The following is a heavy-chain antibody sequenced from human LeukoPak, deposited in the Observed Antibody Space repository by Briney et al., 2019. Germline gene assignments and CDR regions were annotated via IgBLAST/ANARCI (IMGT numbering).Heavy chain of an antibody. CDR1: GFTFSSYG. D-gene: IGHD3-22*01. CDR3: ARYHYYYDSSGYSQFFDY. V-gene: IGHV3-33*01. Sequence: GGSLRLSCAASGFTFSSYGMHWVRQAPGKGLEWVAVIWYDGSNKYYADSVKGRFTISRDNSKNTLYLQMNSLRAEDRAVYYCARYHYYYDSSGYSQFFDYWGQGTLVTVSS. CDR2: IWYDGSNK. J-gene: IGHJ4*02.